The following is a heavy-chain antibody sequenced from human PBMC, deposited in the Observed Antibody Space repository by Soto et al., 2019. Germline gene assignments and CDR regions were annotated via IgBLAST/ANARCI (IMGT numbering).Heavy chain of an antibody. Sequence: SETLSLTCVVYGGSFSGYYWSWIRQPPGKGLEWIGEINHSGSTNYNPSLKSRVTISVDTSKNQFSLKLSSVTAADTAVYCCARGLLRGFIAAAGRKSNWFDPWGQGPLVTVSS. CDR1: GGSFSGYY. D-gene: IGHD6-13*01. J-gene: IGHJ5*02. CDR3: ARGLLRGFIAAAGRKSNWFDP. CDR2: INHSGST. V-gene: IGHV4-34*01.